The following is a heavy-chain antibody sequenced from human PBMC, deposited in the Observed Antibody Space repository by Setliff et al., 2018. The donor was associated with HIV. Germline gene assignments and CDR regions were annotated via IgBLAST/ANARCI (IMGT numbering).Heavy chain of an antibody. CDR2: INQDGREK. J-gene: IGHJ5*02. CDR1: GFTFSRYW. CDR3: AKEGWFDP. V-gene: IGHV3-7*03. Sequence: LRLSCAASGFTFSRYWMNWVRQAPGKGLESVANINQDGREKYYVDSVKGRFTVSRDNAKNSLYLQMNSLRAEDTAVYYCAKEGWFDPWGRGTPVTVSS.